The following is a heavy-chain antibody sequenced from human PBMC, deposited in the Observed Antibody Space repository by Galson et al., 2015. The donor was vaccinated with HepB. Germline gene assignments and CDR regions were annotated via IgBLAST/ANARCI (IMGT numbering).Heavy chain of an antibody. V-gene: IGHV1-46*01. CDR2: INPSGGST. D-gene: IGHD2-2*01. CDR1: GYTFTSYY. Sequence: SVKVSCKASGYTFTSYYMHWVRQAPGQGLEWMGIINPSGGSTSYAQKFQGRVTMTRDTSTSTVYMELSSLRSEDTAVYYCARDSRNSIVVVPAATKGGYVGWFDPWGQGTLVTVSS. J-gene: IGHJ5*02. CDR3: ARDSRNSIVVVPAATKGGYVGWFDP.